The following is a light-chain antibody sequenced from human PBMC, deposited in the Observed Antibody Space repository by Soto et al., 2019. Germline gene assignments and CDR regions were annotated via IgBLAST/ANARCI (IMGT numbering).Light chain of an antibody. CDR1: SSDVGAYNY. V-gene: IGLV2-14*01. CDR3: SSYTTIKTVI. CDR2: DVT. Sequence: QSVLAQPASVSGSPGQSITISCTGTSSDVGAYNYVSWYHQHHPGKAPELIIYDVTDRPSGVSTRFSGSKSDNTASLTISGLQAEDEGDYYCSSYTTIKTVIFGGGTKLTVL. J-gene: IGLJ2*01.